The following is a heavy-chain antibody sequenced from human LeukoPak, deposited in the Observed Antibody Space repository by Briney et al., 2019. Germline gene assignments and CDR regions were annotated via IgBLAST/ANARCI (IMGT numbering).Heavy chain of an antibody. V-gene: IGHV1-3*01. CDR2: INAGNGNT. J-gene: IGHJ4*02. CDR1: GYTFTSYA. Sequence: ASVKVSCKASGYTFTSYAMHWVRQAPGQRLEWMGWINAGNGNTKYSQKFQGRVTITGDTSASTAYMELSSLRSEDTAVYYCARDGSSGYSSSWTPDYWGQGTLVTVSS. D-gene: IGHD6-13*01. CDR3: ARDGSSGYSSSWTPDY.